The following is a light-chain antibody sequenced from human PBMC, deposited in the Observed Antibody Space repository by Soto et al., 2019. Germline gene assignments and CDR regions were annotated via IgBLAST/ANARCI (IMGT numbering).Light chain of an antibody. CDR3: SSYTSSNTPV. CDR1: SSDVGGYNY. Sequence: QSALTQPASVSGSPGQSITISCTGTSSDVGGYNYVSWYQQHPGKAPKLMIYEVNNRPSGVSNRFSGSESGNTASLTISGLQAVDEADYHCSSYTSSNTPVFGGGTKLTVL. CDR2: EVN. J-gene: IGLJ3*02. V-gene: IGLV2-14*01.